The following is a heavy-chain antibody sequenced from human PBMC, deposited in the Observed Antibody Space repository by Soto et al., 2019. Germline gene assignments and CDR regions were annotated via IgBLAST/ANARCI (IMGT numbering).Heavy chain of an antibody. CDR2: IYYSGST. Sequence: SETLSLTCTVSGGSISSGGYYWSWIRQHPGKGLEWIGCIYYSGSTYYNPSLKSRVTISVDTSKNQFSLKLSSVTAADTAVYYCARETYYYDSSGYYPENRPNDGMDVWGQGTTVTVSS. CDR3: ARETYYYDSSGYYPENRPNDGMDV. D-gene: IGHD3-22*01. J-gene: IGHJ6*02. V-gene: IGHV4-31*03. CDR1: GGSISSGGYY.